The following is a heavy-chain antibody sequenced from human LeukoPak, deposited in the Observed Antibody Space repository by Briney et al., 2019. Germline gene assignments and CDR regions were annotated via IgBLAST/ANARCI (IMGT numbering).Heavy chain of an antibody. CDR2: INPNSGGT. V-gene: IGHV1-2*02. J-gene: IGHJ1*01. Sequence: ASVKVSCKASGYTFTGYYMHWVRQAPGQGLEWMGWINPNSGGTKYAQKFQGRVTMTRGTSISTGDMELSRLRSDDTAVYYCARGEVSSWYDYFQHWGQGSLVTVSS. CDR3: ARGEVSSWYDYFQH. D-gene: IGHD6-13*01. CDR1: GYTFTGYY.